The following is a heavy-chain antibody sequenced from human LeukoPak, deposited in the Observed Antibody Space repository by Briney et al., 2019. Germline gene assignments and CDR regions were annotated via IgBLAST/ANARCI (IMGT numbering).Heavy chain of an antibody. D-gene: IGHD2-15*01. CDR1: GGTFSSYA. J-gene: IGHJ3*02. CDR2: IIPILGIA. Sequence: GASVKVSCKASGGTFSSYAISWVRQAPGQGLEWMGRIIPILGIANYAQKFQGRVTITADKSTSTAYMELSSLRSEDTAVYYCAREPLGYCSGGSCHDAFDIWGQGTMVTVSS. CDR3: AREPLGYCSGGSCHDAFDI. V-gene: IGHV1-69*04.